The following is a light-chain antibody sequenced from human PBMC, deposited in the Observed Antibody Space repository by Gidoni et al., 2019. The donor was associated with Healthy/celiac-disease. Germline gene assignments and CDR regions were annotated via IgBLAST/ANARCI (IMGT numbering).Light chain of an antibody. V-gene: IGKV3-20*01. Sequence: EIVLPPSPGTLSLSPGERATLSCRASQSVSSSYLAWYQQKPGQAPRLLIYGASSRATGIPDRFSGSGSGTDFTLTISRLEPEDIAVYYCQQYGSSPLTFGGGTKVEIK. CDR2: GAS. CDR1: QSVSSSY. J-gene: IGKJ4*01. CDR3: QQYGSSPLT.